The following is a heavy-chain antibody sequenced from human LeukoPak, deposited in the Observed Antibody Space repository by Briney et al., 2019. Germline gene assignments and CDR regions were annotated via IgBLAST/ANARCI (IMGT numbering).Heavy chain of an antibody. CDR2: IIPIFGTA. V-gene: IGHV1-69*13. D-gene: IGHD3-22*01. CDR1: GGTFSSYA. CDR3: ARDSQNYYDSSGYYRGDGY. Sequence: GASVTVSCKASGGTFSSYAISWVRQAPGQGLEWMGGIIPIFGTANYAQKFQGRVTITADESTSTAYMELSSLRSEDTAVYYCARDSQNYYDSSGYYRGDGYWGQGTQVTVSS. J-gene: IGHJ4*02.